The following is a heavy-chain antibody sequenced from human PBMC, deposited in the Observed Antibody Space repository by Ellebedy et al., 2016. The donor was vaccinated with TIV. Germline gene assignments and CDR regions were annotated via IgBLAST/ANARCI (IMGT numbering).Heavy chain of an antibody. CDR2: IRYDGSNK. CDR3: AKDPIAHVALYYFDY. V-gene: IGHV3-30*02. D-gene: IGHD2-21*01. J-gene: IGHJ4*02. CDR1: GFTFSDYG. Sequence: GGSLRLSCAASGFTFSDYGMYWVRQAPGKGLEWVAMIRYDGSNKYYPDSVKGRFTVSRDDSNNTLYLQMNSLRVEDTAVYYCAKDPIAHVALYYFDYWGQGTLVTVSS.